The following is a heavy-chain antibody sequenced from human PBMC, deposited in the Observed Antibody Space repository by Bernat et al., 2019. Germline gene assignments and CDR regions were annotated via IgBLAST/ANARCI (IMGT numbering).Heavy chain of an antibody. CDR2: INSDGSST. V-gene: IGHV3-74*01. J-gene: IGHJ6*03. Sequence: EVQLVESGGGLVQPGGSLRLSCAASGFTFSSYWMHWVRQAPGKGLVWVSRINSDGSSTSYADSVKGRFTISRDNAKNTLYLQMNSLRAEDTAVYYCAREGGGYAPTWDDYYYYYMDVWGKGTTVTVSS. CDR1: GFTFSSYW. CDR3: AREGGGYAPTWDDYYYYYMDV. D-gene: IGHD5-12*01.